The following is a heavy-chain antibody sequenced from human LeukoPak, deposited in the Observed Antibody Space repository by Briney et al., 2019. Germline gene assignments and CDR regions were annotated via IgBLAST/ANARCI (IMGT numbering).Heavy chain of an antibody. V-gene: IGHV3-7*03. CDR2: IKQDGSEK. J-gene: IGHJ4*02. CDR3: AGYCSSTSCYFVDC. Sequence: GGSLRLSCAASGFTFSSYWMSWVRQAPGKGLEWVANIKQDGSEKYYVDSVKGRFTISRDNAKNSLYLQMNSLRAEDTAVYYCAGYCSSTSCYFVDCWGQGTLVTVSS. CDR1: GFTFSSYW. D-gene: IGHD2-2*01.